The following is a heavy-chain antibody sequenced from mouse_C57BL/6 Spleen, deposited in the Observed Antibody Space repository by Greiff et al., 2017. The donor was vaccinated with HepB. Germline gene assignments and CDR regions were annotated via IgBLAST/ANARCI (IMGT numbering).Heavy chain of an antibody. CDR1: GFNIKDYY. CDR2: IDPEDGDT. Sequence: VQLKQSGAELVRPGASVKLSCTASGFNIKDYYMHWVKQRPEQGLEWIGRIDPEDGDTEYAPKFQGKATMTADTSSNTAYLQLSSLTSEDTAVYYCTILYYGNYYFDYWGQGTTLTVSS. D-gene: IGHD2-1*01. V-gene: IGHV14-1*01. J-gene: IGHJ2*01. CDR3: TILYYGNYYFDY.